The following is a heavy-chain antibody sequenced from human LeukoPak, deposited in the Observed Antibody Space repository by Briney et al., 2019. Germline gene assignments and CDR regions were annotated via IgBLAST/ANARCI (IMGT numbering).Heavy chain of an antibody. CDR1: GGSISSSSYY. D-gene: IGHD1-7*01. CDR2: IYYSGST. J-gene: IGHJ4*02. CDR3: ARPKNWNYDGDFDY. Sequence: PSETLSLTCTVSGGSISSSSYYWGWIRQPPGKGLEWIGSIYYSGSTYYNPSLKSRVTISVDTSKNQFSLKLSSVTAADTAVYYCARPKNWNYDGDFDYWGQGTLVTVSS. V-gene: IGHV4-39*01.